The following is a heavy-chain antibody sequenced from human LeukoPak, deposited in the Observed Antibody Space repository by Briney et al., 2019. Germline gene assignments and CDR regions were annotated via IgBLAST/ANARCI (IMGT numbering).Heavy chain of an antibody. CDR2: LSGSGYNT. D-gene: IGHD2-2*01. Sequence: GGSLRLSCAASGFTFSSHALSWVRQAPGMGLEWVSSLSGSGYNTYYADSVKGRFTISRDNSKNTVYLQMNSLRAEDTAVYYCAKDPYGTRYFDYWGQGTLVTVSS. V-gene: IGHV3-23*01. J-gene: IGHJ4*02. CDR1: GFTFSSHA. CDR3: AKDPYGTRYFDY.